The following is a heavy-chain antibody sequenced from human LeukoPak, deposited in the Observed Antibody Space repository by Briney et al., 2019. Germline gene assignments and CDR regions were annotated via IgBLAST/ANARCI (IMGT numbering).Heavy chain of an antibody. CDR3: ARSYLPTYYDFWSGYYLTFDY. CDR2: IYHSGST. CDR1: GYSISSGYY. D-gene: IGHD3-3*01. Sequence: PSETLSLTCAVSGYSISSGYYWGWIRQPPGKGLEWIGSIYHSGSTYYNPSLKSRVTISVDTSKNQFSLELSSVTAADTAVYYCARSYLPTYYDFWSGYYLTFDYWGQGTLVTVSS. J-gene: IGHJ4*02. V-gene: IGHV4-38-2*01.